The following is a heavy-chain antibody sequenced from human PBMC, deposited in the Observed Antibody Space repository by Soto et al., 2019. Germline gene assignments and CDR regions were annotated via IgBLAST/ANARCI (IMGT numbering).Heavy chain of an antibody. J-gene: IGHJ4*02. CDR2: ISSDGTGT. Sequence: EVQLVESGGNLVQPGGSLRLSCVASGFTFSSYWMHWVRQTPGEGLVWVSRISSDGTGTSYADSVRGRFTISRDNAKNTLYLQMNSLRAEDTAVYYGARNDYGKFDYWGQGTLVTVSS. D-gene: IGHD4-17*01. V-gene: IGHV3-74*01. CDR1: GFTFSSYW. CDR3: ARNDYGKFDY.